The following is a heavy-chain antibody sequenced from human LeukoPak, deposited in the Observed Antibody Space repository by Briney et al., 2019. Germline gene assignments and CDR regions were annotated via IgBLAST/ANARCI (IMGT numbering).Heavy chain of an antibody. J-gene: IGHJ4*02. V-gene: IGHV1-2*06. Sequence: ASVKVSCKASGYTFTGYYMHWVRQAPGQGLEWMGRINRNSGGTNYAQKFQGRVTMTRDTSISTAYMELSRLRSDDTAVYYCARSASLLWFGELSNRGGMIYWGQGTLVTVSS. D-gene: IGHD3-10*01. CDR3: ARSASLLWFGELSNRGGMIY. CDR1: GYTFTGYY. CDR2: INRNSGGT.